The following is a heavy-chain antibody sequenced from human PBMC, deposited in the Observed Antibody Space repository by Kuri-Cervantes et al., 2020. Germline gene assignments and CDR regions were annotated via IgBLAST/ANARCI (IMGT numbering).Heavy chain of an antibody. CDR1: GYTFTGYY. CDR3: ATGYSSGWLPGVGMDV. Sequence: ASVKVSCKASGYTFTGYYMHWVRQAPGQGLEWMGWINPNSGGTNYAQKFQGRVTMTRDTSISTAYMELGRLRPDDTAVYYCATGYSSGWLPGVGMDVWGQGTTVTVPS. D-gene: IGHD6-19*01. CDR2: INPNSGGT. J-gene: IGHJ6*02. V-gene: IGHV1-2*02.